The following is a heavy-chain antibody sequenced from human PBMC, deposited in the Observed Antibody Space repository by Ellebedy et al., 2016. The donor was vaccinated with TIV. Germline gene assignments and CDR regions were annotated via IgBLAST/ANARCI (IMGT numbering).Heavy chain of an antibody. CDR1: GFTFGHYW. J-gene: IGHJ3*02. CDR2: ITTDGGRT. Sequence: PGGSLRLSCAASGFTFGHYWMHWVRQAPGKGLMWVSRITTDGGRTNYADSVEGRFTISRDNSKKTLYLQMNSLRADDTAMYYCARNCSTTFCSHHGFEIWGQGTMVTVSS. V-gene: IGHV3-74*01. D-gene: IGHD2-2*01. CDR3: ARNCSTTFCSHHGFEI.